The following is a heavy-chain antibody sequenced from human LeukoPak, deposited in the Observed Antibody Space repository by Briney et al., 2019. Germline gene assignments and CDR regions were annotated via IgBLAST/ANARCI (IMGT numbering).Heavy chain of an antibody. CDR1: GFTFSDYY. J-gene: IGHJ4*02. CDR2: ISYDGSNK. V-gene: IGHV3-30-3*01. D-gene: IGHD6-19*01. CDR3: ARDRSRLAFDY. Sequence: GGSLRLSCAASGFTFSDYYMSWIRQAPGKGLEWVAVISYDGSNKYYADSVKGRFTISRDNSKNTLYLQMNSLRAEDTAVYYCARDRSRLAFDYRGQGTLVTVSS.